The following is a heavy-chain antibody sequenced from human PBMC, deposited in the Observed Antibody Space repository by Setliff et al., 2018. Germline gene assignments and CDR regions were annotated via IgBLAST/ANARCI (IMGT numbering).Heavy chain of an antibody. CDR3: ARGGTYRYFDY. J-gene: IGHJ4*02. V-gene: IGHV4-59*01. CDR1: GDPISGTYY. Sequence: SETLSLTCTVSGDPISGTYYWSWIRQPPGKGLEFIGYVYYSGTTNYDPSLKSRVTISVDTSKNQFSLKLSSVTAADTAIYYCARGGTYRYFDYWGQGTLVTVSS. CDR2: VYYSGTT.